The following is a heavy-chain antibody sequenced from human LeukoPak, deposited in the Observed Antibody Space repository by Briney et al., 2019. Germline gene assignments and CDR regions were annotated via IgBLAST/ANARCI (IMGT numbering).Heavy chain of an antibody. D-gene: IGHD3-9*01. CDR1: GFTFSSYS. V-gene: IGHV3-21*01. J-gene: IGHJ4*02. Sequence: GGSLRLSCAASGFTFSSYSMNWVRQAPGKGLEWVSSISSSSSYIYYADSVKGRFTISRDNAKNSLYLQMNSLRAEDTAVYYCARDRGEYDILTGYYEYYFDYWGQGTLVTVSS. CDR2: ISSSSSYI. CDR3: ARDRGEYDILTGYYEYYFDY.